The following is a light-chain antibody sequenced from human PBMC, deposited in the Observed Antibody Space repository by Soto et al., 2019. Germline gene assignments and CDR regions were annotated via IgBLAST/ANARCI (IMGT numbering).Light chain of an antibody. CDR2: EVN. J-gene: IGLJ1*01. CDR1: SSDVGTYTL. CDR3: SSYAGPITFYF. Sequence: QSALTQPASVSGSPGQSITISCTGTSSDVGTYTLVSWYQQHPGKAPKLVIYEVNKRPAGVSKRFSGSKSGDTASLTISGLQAEDEADYYCSSYAGPITFYFFGTGTKVTVL. V-gene: IGLV2-23*02.